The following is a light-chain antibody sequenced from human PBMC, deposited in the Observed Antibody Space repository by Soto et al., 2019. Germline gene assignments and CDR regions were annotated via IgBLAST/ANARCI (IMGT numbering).Light chain of an antibody. CDR1: SSDIGSYNL. CDR2: EGS. J-gene: IGLJ1*01. CDR3: CSYAGSSTSYV. V-gene: IGLV2-23*01. Sequence: QSVLTQPASVSASPGQSITISCTGTSSDIGSYNLVSWYQQHPGKAPKLMIYEGSKRPSGVSNRFSGSKSGNTASLSISGLQAEDDADYYCCSYAGSSTSYVFGTGTKVTVL.